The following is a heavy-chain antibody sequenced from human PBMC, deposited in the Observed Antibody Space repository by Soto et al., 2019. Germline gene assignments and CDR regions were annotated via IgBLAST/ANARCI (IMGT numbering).Heavy chain of an antibody. CDR3: ARTVLAAGKRYYYYGMDV. J-gene: IGHJ6*02. V-gene: IGHV3-11*01. CDR1: GFTFSDYY. D-gene: IGHD6-19*01. Sequence: VQLLESGGGLVQPGGSLRLSCAASGFTFSDYYMSWIRQAPGKGLEWVSYISSSGSTIYYADSVKGRFTISRDNAKNSLYLQMNSLRAEDTAVYYCARTVLAAGKRYYYYGMDVWGQGTTVTVSS. CDR2: ISSSGSTI.